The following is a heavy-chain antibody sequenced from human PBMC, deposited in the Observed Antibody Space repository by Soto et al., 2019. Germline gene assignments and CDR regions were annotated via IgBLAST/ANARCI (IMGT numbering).Heavy chain of an antibody. CDR2: THHSGRT. D-gene: IGHD3-22*01. CDR3: ARGLISGYYLYDAFDI. CDR1: GGSMSSSNW. V-gene: IGHV4-4*02. Sequence: SETLSLTCTVSGGSMSSSNWWNWVRQPPGKGLEWIGETHHSGRTNYNPSLKSRVTISVDTSKNQFSLKLSSVTAADTAVYYCARGLISGYYLYDAFDIWGQGTMIT. J-gene: IGHJ3*02.